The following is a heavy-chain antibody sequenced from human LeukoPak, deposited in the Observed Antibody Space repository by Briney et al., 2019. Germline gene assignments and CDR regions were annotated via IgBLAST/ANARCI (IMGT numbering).Heavy chain of an antibody. CDR1: GGTSSSYT. CDR3: ARGRQQLVLYNWFDP. Sequence: SVKVSCKASGGTSSSYTISWVRQAPGQGLEWMGRIIPILGIANYAQKFQGRVTITADKSTSTAYMELSSLRSEDTAVYYCARGRQQLVLYNWFDPWGQGTLVTVSS. D-gene: IGHD6-13*01. V-gene: IGHV1-69*02. J-gene: IGHJ5*02. CDR2: IIPILGIA.